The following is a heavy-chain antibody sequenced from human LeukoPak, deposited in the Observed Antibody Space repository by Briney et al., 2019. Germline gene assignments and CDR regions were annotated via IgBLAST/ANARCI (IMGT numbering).Heavy chain of an antibody. CDR2: IYTSGST. V-gene: IGHV4-61*02. D-gene: IGHD3-16*01. J-gene: IGHJ6*03. CDR3: ARAGDLRSNYMDV. Sequence: SETLSLTCTVSGGSISSGSYYWSWIRQPAGKGLEWIGRIYTSGSTNYNPSLKSRVTISVDTSKNQFSLKLSSETAADTAVYYCARAGDLRSNYMDVWGKGTTVTVSS. CDR1: GGSISSGSYY.